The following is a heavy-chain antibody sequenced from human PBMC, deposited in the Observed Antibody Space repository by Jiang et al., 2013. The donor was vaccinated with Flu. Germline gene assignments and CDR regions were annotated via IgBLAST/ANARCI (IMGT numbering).Heavy chain of an antibody. D-gene: IGHD1/OR15-1a*01. Sequence: SNYYWSWIRQPPGKGLEWIGYIYYSREHQLQPSLKSRVTISVDTSKNQFSLKLNSVTAADTAVYYCARDRSAVQFGVANWYTFDIWGQGTMVTVSS. CDR2: IYYSREH. CDR3: ARDRSAVQFGVANWYTFDI. J-gene: IGHJ3*02. V-gene: IGHV4-59*01. CDR1: SNYY.